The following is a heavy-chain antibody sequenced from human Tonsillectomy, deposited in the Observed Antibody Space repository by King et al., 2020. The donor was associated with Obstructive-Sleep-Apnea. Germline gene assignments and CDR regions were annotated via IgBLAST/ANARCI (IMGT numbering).Heavy chain of an antibody. V-gene: IGHV5-51*01. CDR3: ARHPMTIAAAGPFDY. Sequence: QLVQSGAEVKKPGESLKISCKGSGYSFTTYWISGVRHMPGKVLELMGIIYPGDSDIRYTTSFQGQVTISADKSISTAYLQWSSLKASDSAMYYCARHPMTIAAAGPFDYWGQGTLVTVSS. J-gene: IGHJ4*02. CDR2: IYPGDSDI. CDR1: GYSFTTYW. D-gene: IGHD6-13*01.